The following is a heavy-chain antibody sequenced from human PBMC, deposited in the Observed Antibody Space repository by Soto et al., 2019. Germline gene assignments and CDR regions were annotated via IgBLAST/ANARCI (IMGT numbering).Heavy chain of an antibody. CDR2: ISGSGGST. J-gene: IGHJ4*02. CDR1: VFPFSSYA. V-gene: IGHV3-23*01. Sequence: HPGGSLRLSCAASVFPFSSYAMSWVRQAPGKGLEWVSAISGSGGSTYYADSVKGRFTISRDNSKNTLYLQMNSLRAEDTAVYYCARAIVARRGPSLALDYWGQGTLVTVSS. CDR3: ARAIVARRGPSLALDY. D-gene: IGHD5-12*01.